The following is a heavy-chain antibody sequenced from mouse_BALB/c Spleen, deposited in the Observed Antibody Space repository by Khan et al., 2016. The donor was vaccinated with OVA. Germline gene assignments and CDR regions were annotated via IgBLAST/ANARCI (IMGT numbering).Heavy chain of an antibody. D-gene: IGHD2-1*01. J-gene: IGHJ3*01. CDR2: IFPGTGTP. CDR3: ARGYFGNYEFAY. Sequence: VQLQQSGAELVKPGASVKLSCKTSGYTFTSYWIQWVKQRPGQGLGWIGQIFPGTGTPYYNENFKGKATLTVDPSSNTAYMQFRSLTSEDSAVYVCARGYFGNYEFAYWGQGTLVTVSP. CDR1: GYTFTSYW. V-gene: IGHV1S132*01.